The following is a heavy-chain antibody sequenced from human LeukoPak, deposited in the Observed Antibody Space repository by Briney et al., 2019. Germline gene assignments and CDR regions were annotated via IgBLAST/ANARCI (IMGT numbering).Heavy chain of an antibody. V-gene: IGHV3-74*01. CDR3: ARAQKNRRGFIAFDI. J-gene: IGHJ3*02. CDR1: GFTFSSYW. CDR2: INSDGSST. Sequence: PGGSLRLPCAASGFTFSSYWMHWVRQAPGKGLVWVSRINSDGSSTSYADSVKGRFTISRDNAKNTLYLQMNSLRAEDTAVYYCARAQKNRRGFIAFDIWGQGTMVTVSS. D-gene: IGHD2-15*01.